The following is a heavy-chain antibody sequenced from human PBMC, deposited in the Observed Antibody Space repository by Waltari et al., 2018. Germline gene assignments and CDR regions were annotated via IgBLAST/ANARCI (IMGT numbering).Heavy chain of an antibody. D-gene: IGHD6-19*01. Sequence: QVQLVQSGAEVKKPGASVKVSCKASGYTFTGYYMHWVRQAPGQGPEWMGWINPKSGGTNYAQKFQGRVTMTRDTSISTAYMELSRLRSDDTAVYYCARGQWLARDAFDIWGQGTMVTVSS. J-gene: IGHJ3*02. CDR2: INPKSGGT. CDR1: GYTFTGYY. V-gene: IGHV1-2*02. CDR3: ARGQWLARDAFDI.